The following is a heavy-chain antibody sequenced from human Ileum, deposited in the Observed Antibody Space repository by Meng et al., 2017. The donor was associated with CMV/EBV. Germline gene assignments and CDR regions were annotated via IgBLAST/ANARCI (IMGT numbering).Heavy chain of an antibody. V-gene: IGHV3-23*01. Sequence: SLKFSCTASGFSSRNYAMCWLRQAPGQGLEWVSGIGGSGNRGYYSEPMQGHHIISRDNSKTTLYLDMINLGVEATAIYYCAKILSFNDFWTYSRGDAFDLWGQGTRVTVSS. CDR2: IGGSGNRG. CDR3: AKILSFNDFWTYSRGDAFDL. J-gene: IGHJ3*01. D-gene: IGHD3-3*01. CDR1: GFSSRNYA.